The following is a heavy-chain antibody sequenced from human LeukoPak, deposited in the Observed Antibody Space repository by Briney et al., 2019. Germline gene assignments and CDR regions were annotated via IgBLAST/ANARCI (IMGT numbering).Heavy chain of an antibody. CDR1: GFTFSSYA. CDR3: AKEDSSGCPDY. J-gene: IGHJ4*02. D-gene: IGHD6-19*01. CDR2: ISGSGGST. V-gene: IGHV3-23*01. Sequence: PGGSLRLSCAASGFTFSSYARSWVCQAPGKGLEWVWPISGSGGSTYYAYSVNGRFTISRDNSKNTLYLQMNSLRAEDTAVYYCAKEDSSGCPDYWGQGTLVTVSS.